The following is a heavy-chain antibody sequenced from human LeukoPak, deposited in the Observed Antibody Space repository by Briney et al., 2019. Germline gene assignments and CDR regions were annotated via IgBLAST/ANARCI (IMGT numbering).Heavy chain of an antibody. V-gene: IGHV3-48*01. Sequence: GGSLRLSCAASGFTFSTYSMSWVRQAPGKGPEWLSYISTSSITKYYADSVKGRFTISRDDAKNSLSLQMNSLRADDTAVYYCAKEMGFCSGGSCYRWFDSWGEGTLVTVSS. CDR3: AKEMGFCSGGSCYRWFDS. CDR2: ISTSSITK. CDR1: GFTFSTYS. J-gene: IGHJ5*01. D-gene: IGHD2-15*01.